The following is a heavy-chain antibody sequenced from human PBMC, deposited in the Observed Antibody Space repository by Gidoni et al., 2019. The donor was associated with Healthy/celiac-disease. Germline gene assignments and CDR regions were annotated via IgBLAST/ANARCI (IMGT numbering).Heavy chain of an antibody. CDR1: GYTFTGNS. CDR2: INPNSGCT. CDR3: ARDVGYYDSSGFKKGLLDY. D-gene: IGHD3-22*01. V-gene: IGHV1-2*06. J-gene: IGHJ4*02. Sequence: QVQLVQSGAAVKKPGASVKVSCTASGYTFTGNSLHWVRQAPGQGLEWMGRINPNSGCTNYAQKFQGRVTMTRDTSISTAYMELSRLRSDDTAVYYCARDVGYYDSSGFKKGLLDYWGQGTLVTVSS.